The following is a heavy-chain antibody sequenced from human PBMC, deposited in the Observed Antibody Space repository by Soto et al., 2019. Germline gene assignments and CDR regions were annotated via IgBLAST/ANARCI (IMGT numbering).Heavy chain of an antibody. J-gene: IGHJ6*03. D-gene: IGHD3-3*01. Sequence: SETLSLTCTVSGGSISSGGYYWSWIRQHPGKGLEWIGYIYYSGSTYYNPSLKSRVTISVDTSKNQFSLKLSSVTAADTAVYYCARDNPTVLRFLDWSLTGTYYYYMDVWGKGTTVTVSS. CDR2: IYYSGST. V-gene: IGHV4-31*03. CDR1: GGSISSGGYY. CDR3: ARDNPTVLRFLDWSLTGTYYYYMDV.